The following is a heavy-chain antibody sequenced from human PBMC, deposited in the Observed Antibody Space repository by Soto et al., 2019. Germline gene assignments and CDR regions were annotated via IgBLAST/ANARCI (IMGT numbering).Heavy chain of an antibody. D-gene: IGHD3-10*01. Sequence: ASVRVSCQASGYTFTSYGISWVRQTPGQGLEWMGWISAYNGNTNYAQKLQGRVTMTTDTSTSTAYMELRSLRSDDTAVYYCARGAYYGSGSYNWFDPWGQGTLVTVFS. CDR2: ISAYNGNT. V-gene: IGHV1-18*01. CDR3: ARGAYYGSGSYNWFDP. J-gene: IGHJ5*02. CDR1: GYTFTSYG.